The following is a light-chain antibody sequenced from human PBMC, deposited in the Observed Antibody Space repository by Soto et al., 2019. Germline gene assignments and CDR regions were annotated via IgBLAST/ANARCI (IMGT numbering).Light chain of an antibody. CDR1: QNFKIW. CDR2: KAS. Sequence: DIQMTQSPSTLSASIGDRVTITCRASQNFKIWLAWYQQKPGKAPKLLIYKASSLESGVPSRFSGSGSGTQFTLTISSLQPDDFATYHCQQYDTYPWTFGLGTKVEIK. J-gene: IGKJ1*01. CDR3: QQYDTYPWT. V-gene: IGKV1-5*03.